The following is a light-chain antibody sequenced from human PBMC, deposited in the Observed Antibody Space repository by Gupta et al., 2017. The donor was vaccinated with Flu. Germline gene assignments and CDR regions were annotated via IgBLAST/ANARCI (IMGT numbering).Light chain of an antibody. CDR3: KQGLQTPRT. CDR2: AGS. V-gene: IGKV1-39*01. CDR1: QSVCSY. J-gene: IGKJ1*01. Sequence: IQLTLSPSSRSASVVYRVTSTCRASQSVCSYLDWYQQKPGKAPKLLIYAGSSWECGVPARFSGSGSGTDFTLTISSVEAEDVAIYYCKQGLQTPRTFGQGTKVEIK.